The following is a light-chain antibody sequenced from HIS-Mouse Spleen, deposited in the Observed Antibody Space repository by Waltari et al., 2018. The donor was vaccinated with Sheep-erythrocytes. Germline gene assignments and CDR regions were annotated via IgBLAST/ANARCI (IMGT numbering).Light chain of an antibody. V-gene: IGKV1-5*03. J-gene: IGKJ4*01. CDR1: QSISSW. CDR2: TAS. Sequence: DIQMTQSPSTLSASVAGRVTLPRRASQSISSWLAWYHQKPGKAPKLLLYTASKLESGVPPTFSGIGSETEFTLTSSSLQPDDFAAYYSQQYNSYPLPFGGGTKVEIK. CDR3: QQYNSYPLP.